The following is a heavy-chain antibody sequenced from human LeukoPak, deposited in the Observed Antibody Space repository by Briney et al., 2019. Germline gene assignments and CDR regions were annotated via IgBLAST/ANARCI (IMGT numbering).Heavy chain of an antibody. CDR1: GGSMRNYY. Sequence: SETLSLTCTVSGGSMRNYYGSWIRQPPGKGLEWIAYIYYTGSTYYNPSLKSRVTMSVDTSKNQFSLKLYSVTAADTAVYYCARRYSGYGNAFDIWGQGTMVTVSS. D-gene: IGHD5-12*01. J-gene: IGHJ3*02. V-gene: IGHV4-59*08. CDR3: ARRYSGYGNAFDI. CDR2: IYYTGST.